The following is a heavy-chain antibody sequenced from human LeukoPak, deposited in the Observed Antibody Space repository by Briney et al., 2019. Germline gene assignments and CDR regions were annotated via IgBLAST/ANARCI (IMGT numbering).Heavy chain of an antibody. D-gene: IGHD1-14*01. CDR2: LYSDGNT. Sequence: GGSLRLSCAASGFTVITNDMSWVRQAPGKGLEWVSVLYSDGNTKYAESVQGRFTISSDNSNHTLYLEMNSLSPDDTAVYYCARGVEPLAANTLAYWGQGTLVTVSS. J-gene: IGHJ4*02. V-gene: IGHV3-53*01. CDR3: ARGVEPLAANTLAY. CDR1: GFTVITND.